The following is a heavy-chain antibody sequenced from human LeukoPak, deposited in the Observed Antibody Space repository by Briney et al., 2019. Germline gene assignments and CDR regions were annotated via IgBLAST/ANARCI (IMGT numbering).Heavy chain of an antibody. CDR1: GGTFSSYA. Sequence: SVKVSCKASGGTFSSYAISWVRQAPGQGLEWMGGIIPIFGTANYAQKFQGRVTMTTDTSTSTAYMELRSLRSDDTAVYYCARGSWVEELLTDWGQGTLVTVSS. J-gene: IGHJ4*02. V-gene: IGHV1-69*05. CDR3: ARGSWVEELLTD. CDR2: IIPIFGTA. D-gene: IGHD1-26*01.